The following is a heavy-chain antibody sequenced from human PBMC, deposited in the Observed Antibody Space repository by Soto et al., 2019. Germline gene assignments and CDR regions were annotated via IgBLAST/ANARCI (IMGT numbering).Heavy chain of an antibody. J-gene: IGHJ4*02. V-gene: IGHV3-23*01. CDR3: AKGQSGWYAPFDY. CDR2: ISGSGGST. CDR1: GFTFSSYA. D-gene: IGHD6-19*01. Sequence: PGGPLRLSCAASGFTFSSYAMSWVRQAPEKGLEWVSTISGSGGSTYYADPVKGRFTISRDNSKNTLYLQMNSLRAEDTAVYYCAKGQSGWYAPFDYWGQGTLVTVSS.